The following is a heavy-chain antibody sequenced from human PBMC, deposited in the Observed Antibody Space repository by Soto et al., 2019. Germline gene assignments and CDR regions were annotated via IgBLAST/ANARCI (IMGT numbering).Heavy chain of an antibody. D-gene: IGHD6-13*01. V-gene: IGHV3-7*01. Sequence: GGSLRLSCAASGFTFSHYWMTWVRQAPGKGLEWVANIKQDETEKYYVDSVKGRFTISRDNAKNSLYLQMNSLRAEDTAVYYCARDLAAAGLDPWGQGTLVTVSS. CDR1: GFTFSHYW. J-gene: IGHJ5*02. CDR2: IKQDETEK. CDR3: ARDLAAAGLDP.